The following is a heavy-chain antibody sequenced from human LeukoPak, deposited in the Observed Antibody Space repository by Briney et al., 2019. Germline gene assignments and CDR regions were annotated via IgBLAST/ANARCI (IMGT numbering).Heavy chain of an antibody. CDR3: ARVGVDYSGNIIKYFFDY. D-gene: IGHD4-23*01. V-gene: IGHV4-38-2*02. CDR1: GYSISSGYY. CDR2: IYHSGST. Sequence: SETLSLTCTVSGYSISSGYYWGWIRQPPGKGLEWIGSIYHSGSTYYNPSLKSRVTISVDTSKNQFSLKLSPVMAADTAVYYCARVGVDYSGNIIKYFFDYWGQGTLVTVSS. J-gene: IGHJ4*02.